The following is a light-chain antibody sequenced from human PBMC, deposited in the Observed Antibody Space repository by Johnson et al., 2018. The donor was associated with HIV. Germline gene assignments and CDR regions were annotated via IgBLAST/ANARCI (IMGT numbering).Light chain of an antibody. J-gene: IGLJ1*01. CDR3: GTWDSSLSAGEV. Sequence: QSVFTQPPSVSAAPGQKVTISCSGSSSNIGNNYVSWYQQLPGTAPKLLIYENNKRPSGIPDRFSGSKSGTSATLGITGLQTGDEADYYCGTWDSSLSAGEVFGTGTKVTVL. CDR1: SSNIGNNY. CDR2: ENN. V-gene: IGLV1-51*02.